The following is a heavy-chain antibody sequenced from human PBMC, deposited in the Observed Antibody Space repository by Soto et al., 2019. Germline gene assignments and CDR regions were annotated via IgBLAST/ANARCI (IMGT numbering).Heavy chain of an antibody. Sequence: GGSLRLSCAASGFTFSSYEMNWVRQAPGKGLEWVSYISSSGSTIYYADSVKGRFTISRDNAKNSLYLQMNSLRAEDTAVYYCARDQYYGMDVWGQGTTVTVSS. CDR1: GFTFSSYE. J-gene: IGHJ6*02. CDR3: ARDQYYGMDV. V-gene: IGHV3-48*03. CDR2: ISSSGSTI.